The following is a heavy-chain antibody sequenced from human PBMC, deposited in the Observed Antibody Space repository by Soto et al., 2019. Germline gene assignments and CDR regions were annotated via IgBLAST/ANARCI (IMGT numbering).Heavy chain of an antibody. CDR3: TRGAYSSGWASYYYYGMDV. V-gene: IGHV3-49*03. Sequence: HPGGSLRLSCAASGFTFSDYYMSWIRQAPGKGLEWVGFIRSKAYGGTTEYAASVKGRFTISRDDSKSIAYLQMNSLKTEDTAVYYCTRGAYSSGWASYYYYGMDVWGQGTTVTVSS. J-gene: IGHJ6*02. CDR2: IRSKAYGGTT. D-gene: IGHD6-19*01. CDR1: GFTFSDYY.